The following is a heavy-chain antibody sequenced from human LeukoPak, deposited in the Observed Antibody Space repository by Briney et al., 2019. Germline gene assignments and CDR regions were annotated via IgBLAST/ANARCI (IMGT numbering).Heavy chain of an antibody. CDR3: ARESVSGAGFDY. CDR1: GGSISSYY. Sequence: SETLSLTCTVSGGSISSYYWTWIRHPPGRGLECIGYIYQSGSPSYNPSLKSRVTISIDTSKNQVSLILSSVTAADTAVYYCARESVSGAGFDYWGQGALLTVSS. D-gene: IGHD2-8*01. J-gene: IGHJ4*02. V-gene: IGHV4-59*01. CDR2: IYQSGSP.